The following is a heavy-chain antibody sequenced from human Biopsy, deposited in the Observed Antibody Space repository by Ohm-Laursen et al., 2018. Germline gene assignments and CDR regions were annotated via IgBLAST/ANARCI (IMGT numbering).Heavy chain of an antibody. Sequence: SSVKASCKVSGGTFINYAISWVRQAPGQGLEWMGGIIPMFGTANYAQMFQGRVTISADESTSTSYMELSSLTTEDTAIYYCARGPHSGSHSCFDYWGRGTLVTVSS. CDR1: GGTFINYA. D-gene: IGHD1-26*01. CDR3: ARGPHSGSHSCFDY. V-gene: IGHV1-69*01. J-gene: IGHJ4*02. CDR2: IIPMFGTA.